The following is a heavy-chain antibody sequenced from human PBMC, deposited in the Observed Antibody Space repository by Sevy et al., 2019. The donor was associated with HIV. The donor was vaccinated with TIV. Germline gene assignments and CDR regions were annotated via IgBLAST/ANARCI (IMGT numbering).Heavy chain of an antibody. CDR3: ARRFEGAGGYYDSSGYGTWFDP. Sequence: SETLSLTCTVSGGSISSSSYYWGWIRQPPGKGLEWIGSIYYSWSTYYDPSLKSRVTISVDTSKNQFSLKLSSVTAADTAVYYCARRFEGAGGYYDSSGYGTWFDPWGQGTLVTAPQ. V-gene: IGHV4-39*01. D-gene: IGHD3-22*01. J-gene: IGHJ5*02. CDR2: IYYSWST. CDR1: GGSISSSSYY.